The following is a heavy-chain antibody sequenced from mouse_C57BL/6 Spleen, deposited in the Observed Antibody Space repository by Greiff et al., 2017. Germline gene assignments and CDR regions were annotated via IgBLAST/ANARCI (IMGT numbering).Heavy chain of an antibody. D-gene: IGHD1-1*01. CDR1: GYSFTGYF. Sequence: VQLQQSGPELVKPGDSVKISCKASGYSFTGYFMNWVMQSHGKSLEWIGRINPYNGDTFYNQKFKGKATLTVDKSSSTAHMELRSLTSEDSAVYYCARHYYSSRGDYFDYWGQGTTLTVSA. CDR2: INPYNGDT. V-gene: IGHV1-20*01. CDR3: ARHYYSSRGDYFDY. J-gene: IGHJ2*01.